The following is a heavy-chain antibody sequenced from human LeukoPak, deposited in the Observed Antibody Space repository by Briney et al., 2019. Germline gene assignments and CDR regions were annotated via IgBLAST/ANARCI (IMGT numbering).Heavy chain of an antibody. V-gene: IGHV3-30*02. J-gene: IGHJ4*02. CDR1: GSTFSSYG. Sequence: GGSLRLSCAASGSTFSSYGMHWVRQAPGKGLEWVAFIRNDGNKKNYAESVKGRFTISRDNSRNTLYLQMDSLSAEDTAVYYCVKVDTWGQATLVTVSS. CDR3: VKVDT. CDR2: IRNDGNKK. D-gene: IGHD3-22*01.